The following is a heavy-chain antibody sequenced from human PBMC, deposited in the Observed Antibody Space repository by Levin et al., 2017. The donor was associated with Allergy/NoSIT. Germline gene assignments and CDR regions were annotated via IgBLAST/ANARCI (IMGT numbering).Heavy chain of an antibody. V-gene: IGHV1-3*01. J-gene: IGHJ5*01. D-gene: IGHD5-12*01. Sequence: ASVKVSCKASGYTFTSYTMHWVRQAPGQRLEWMGWINAGNGNTKYSQKFQGRVTITRDTSASTAYMELSSLRSEDTAVYYCARDGNERGVATIPDSWGQGTLVTVSS. CDR1: GYTFTSYT. CDR3: ARDGNERGVATIPDS. CDR2: INAGNGNT.